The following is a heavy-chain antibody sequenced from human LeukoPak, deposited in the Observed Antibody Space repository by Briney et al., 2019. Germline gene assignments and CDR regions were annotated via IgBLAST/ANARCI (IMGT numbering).Heavy chain of an antibody. CDR2: IYSGGST. J-gene: IGHJ6*02. D-gene: IGHD4-17*01. CDR3: ARESTVTTYYYYGMDV. V-gene: IGHV3-66*01. CDR1: GFTVSSNY. Sequence: GGSLRLSCAASGFTVSSNYMSWVRQAPGQGLEWVSVIYSGGSTYYADSVKGRFTISRDNSKNTLYLQMNSLRAEDTAVYYCARESTVTTYYYYGMDVWGQGTTVTVSS.